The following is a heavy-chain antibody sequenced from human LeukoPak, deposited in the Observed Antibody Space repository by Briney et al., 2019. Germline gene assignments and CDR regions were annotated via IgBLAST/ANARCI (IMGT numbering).Heavy chain of an antibody. V-gene: IGHV1-2*06. J-gene: IGHJ4*02. CDR3: ASPHDYGDFGRFDY. CDR1: GYTFTSYG. CDR2: INPNSGGT. D-gene: IGHD4-17*01. Sequence: ASVKVSCKASGYTFTSYGISWVRQAPGQGLEWMGRINPNSGGTNYAQKFQGRVTMSRDTSVSTAYMELSRLRSDDTAFYYCASPHDYGDFGRFDYWGQGTLVAVSS.